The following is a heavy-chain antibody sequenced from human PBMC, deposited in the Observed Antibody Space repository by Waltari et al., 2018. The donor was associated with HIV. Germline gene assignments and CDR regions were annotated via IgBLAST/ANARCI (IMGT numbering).Heavy chain of an antibody. CDR1: GFTFNIYA. D-gene: IGHD6-19*01. V-gene: IGHV3-23*01. Sequence: EVQLLESGGGLVQPGGSLRLSCAASGFTFNIYAMSWVCQAPGEGLAWVAGISGVGNSMSEAVAVGGRFTISRENSKKPVFLQMDGRRAEDTALYYCASGGYDSGMIDPWGQGTLVSVSS. CDR2: ISGVGNSM. J-gene: IGHJ5*02. CDR3: ASGGYDSGMIDP.